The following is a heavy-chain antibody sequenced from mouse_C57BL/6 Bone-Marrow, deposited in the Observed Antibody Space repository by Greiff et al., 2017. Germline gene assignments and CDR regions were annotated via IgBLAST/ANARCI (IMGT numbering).Heavy chain of an antibody. CDR1: GYTFTSYW. CDR2: IYPGSGST. CDR3: AREIYDGYYVDWYVDV. V-gene: IGHV1-55*01. D-gene: IGHD2-3*01. J-gene: IGHJ1*03. Sequence: QVQLKQPGAELVKPGASVKMSCKASGYTFTSYWITWVKQRPGQGLEWIGDIYPGSGSTNYNEKFKSKATLTVDTSSSTAYMQLSSLTSEDSAVYYCAREIYDGYYVDWYVDVWGTGTTVTVSS.